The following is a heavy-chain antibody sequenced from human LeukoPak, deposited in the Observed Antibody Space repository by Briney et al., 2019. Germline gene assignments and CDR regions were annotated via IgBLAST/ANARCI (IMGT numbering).Heavy chain of an antibody. V-gene: IGHV3-66*01. CDR2: IYSGGST. Sequence: PGGSLRLSCAASEFSVGSNYMTWVRQAPGKGLEWVSLIYSGGSTYYADSVKGRFTISRDNSKNTLYLQMNSLRAEDTAVYYCARVQRQQLGAWGQGTLVTVSS. J-gene: IGHJ5*02. CDR3: ARVQRQQLGA. D-gene: IGHD6-13*01. CDR1: EFSVGSNY.